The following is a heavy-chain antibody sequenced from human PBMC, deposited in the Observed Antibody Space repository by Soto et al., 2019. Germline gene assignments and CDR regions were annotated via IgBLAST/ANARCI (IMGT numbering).Heavy chain of an antibody. CDR1: GGTCNKYS. Sequence: GASVKVSCKASGGTCNKYSFDWVRQAPGQGPEWMGGIIPLFATPSYAQKFQGRVTITADEVANTVYMELRSLRSEDTGVYYCARQFDHDRSGYYYAYWGQGTQVTVSS. V-gene: IGHV1-69*13. D-gene: IGHD3-22*01. CDR2: IIPLFATP. J-gene: IGHJ4*02. CDR3: ARQFDHDRSGYYYAY.